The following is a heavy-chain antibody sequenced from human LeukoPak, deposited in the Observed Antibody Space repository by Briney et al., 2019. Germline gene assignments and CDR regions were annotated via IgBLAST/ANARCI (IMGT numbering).Heavy chain of an antibody. V-gene: IGHV4-61*02. CDR3: ARGSYSSGWLIPFDY. CDR1: GGSISSGSYY. Sequence: SETLSLTCTVSGGSISSGSYYWSWIRQPAGKGLEWIGRIYTSGSTNYNPSLKSRVTISVDTSKNQFSLKLSSVTAADTAVYYCARGSYSSGWLIPFDYWGQGTLVTVSS. D-gene: IGHD6-19*01. J-gene: IGHJ4*02. CDR2: IYTSGST.